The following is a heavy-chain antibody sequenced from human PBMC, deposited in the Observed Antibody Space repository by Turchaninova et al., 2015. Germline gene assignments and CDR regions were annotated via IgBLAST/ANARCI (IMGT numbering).Heavy chain of an antibody. Sequence: EVQLVQSGAEVKKTGEYMWIAGKGSGERLTSDWISWVRQIPGKGLEWMGRIDPSDSYTNYSPSFQGHVTISADKSISTAYLQWSSLKASDTAMYYCASRYYYDSSGYDDYWGQGTLVTVSS. CDR3: ASRYYYDSSGYDDY. CDR2: IDPSDSYT. D-gene: IGHD3-22*01. V-gene: IGHV5-10-1*03. J-gene: IGHJ4*02. CDR1: GERLTSDW.